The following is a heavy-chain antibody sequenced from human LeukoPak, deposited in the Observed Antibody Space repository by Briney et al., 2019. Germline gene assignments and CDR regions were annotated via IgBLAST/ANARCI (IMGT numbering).Heavy chain of an antibody. CDR3: ARANYGGNSNAP. D-gene: IGHD4-23*01. V-gene: IGHV3-21*01. CDR1: GFTFSSYS. CDR2: ISSSSSYI. Sequence: KPGGSLRLSRAASGFTFSSYSMNWVRQAPGKGLEWVSSISSSSSYIYYADSVKGRFTISRDNAKNSLYLQMNSLRAEDTAVYYCARANYGGNSNAPWGQGTLVTVSS. J-gene: IGHJ5*02.